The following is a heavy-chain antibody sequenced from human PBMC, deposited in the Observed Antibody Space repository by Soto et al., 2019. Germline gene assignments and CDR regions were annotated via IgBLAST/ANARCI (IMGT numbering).Heavy chain of an antibody. J-gene: IGHJ4*02. CDR1: GLTISSASYY. CDR3: ARYRTSGSWSKFDY. Sequence: QVLLQESGPRLMKPSQTLSLTCTVSGLTISSASYYWSWIRQHPGKGLGWVGNIYYNGSTYYSPSLKSRVTIWADTSKSQFSLRLTSVTAADTAVYYCARYRTSGSWSKFDYWGQGTLVAVSS. D-gene: IGHD6-13*01. V-gene: IGHV4-31*03. CDR2: IYYNGST.